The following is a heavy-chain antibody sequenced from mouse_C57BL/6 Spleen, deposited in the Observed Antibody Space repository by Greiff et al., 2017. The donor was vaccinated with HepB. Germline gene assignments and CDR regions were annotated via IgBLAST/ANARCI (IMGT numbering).Heavy chain of an antibody. D-gene: IGHD1-1*01. Sequence: VQLQQSGAELVRPGASVKLSCTASGFNIKDYYMHWVKQRPEQGLEWIGRIDPEDGDTEYAPKFQGKATMTADTSSNTAYLQLSSLTSEDTAVYYFTSSYYYGSEFAYWGRGTLVTVSA. V-gene: IGHV14-1*01. CDR2: IDPEDGDT. J-gene: IGHJ3*01. CDR1: GFNIKDYY. CDR3: TSSYYYGSEFAY.